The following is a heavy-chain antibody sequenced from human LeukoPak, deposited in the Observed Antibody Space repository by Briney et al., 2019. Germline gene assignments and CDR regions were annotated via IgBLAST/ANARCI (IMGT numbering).Heavy chain of an antibody. CDR1: GFTVNSQY. Sequence: GGSLRLSCAASGFTVNSQYMSWVRQAPGKGLEWVSDIYTGGTTHYADSVKGRFTISRDNAKYTLYLQMNSLRAEDTAVYYCARRKVVSAYYYGMDVWGQGTTVTVSS. CDR2: IYTGGTT. V-gene: IGHV3-66*01. D-gene: IGHD2-2*01. J-gene: IGHJ6*02. CDR3: ARRKVVSAYYYGMDV.